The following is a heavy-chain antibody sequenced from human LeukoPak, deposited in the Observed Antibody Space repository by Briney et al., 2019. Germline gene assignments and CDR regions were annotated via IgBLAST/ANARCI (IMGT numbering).Heavy chain of an antibody. CDR3: VRARTPSGYSGYDYLYYFDY. CDR2: INPNSGGT. V-gene: IGHV1-2*02. D-gene: IGHD5-12*01. CDR1: GYTFTGYY. J-gene: IGHJ4*02. Sequence: ASVKVSCKASGYTFTGYYIHWVRQAPGQGLEWMGWINPNSGGTNYAQKFQGRVTMTRDTSISTAYMELSRLRSDDTAVYYCVRARTPSGYSGYDYLYYFDYWGQGTLVTVSS.